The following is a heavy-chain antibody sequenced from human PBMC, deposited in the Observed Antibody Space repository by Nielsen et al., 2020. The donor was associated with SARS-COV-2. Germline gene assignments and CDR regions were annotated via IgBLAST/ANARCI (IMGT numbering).Heavy chain of an antibody. D-gene: IGHD1-26*01. CDR1: GFTFSSYA. Sequence: GGSLRLSCAASGFTFSSYAMSWVRQAPGKGLEWVSAISGSGGSTYYADSVKGRFTISRDNSKNTLYLQMNSLRAEDTAVYYCAKGKPKGGATKYYFDYWGQGTLVTVSS. CDR2: ISGSGGST. J-gene: IGHJ4*02. V-gene: IGHV3-23*01. CDR3: AKGKPKGGATKYYFDY.